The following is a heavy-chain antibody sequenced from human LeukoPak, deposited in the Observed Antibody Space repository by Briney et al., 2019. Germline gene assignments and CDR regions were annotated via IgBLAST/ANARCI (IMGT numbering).Heavy chain of an antibody. CDR3: ARGVVPPSCGYYYGNWFDP. CDR2: IVPILGIA. CDR1: GGTFSSYA. Sequence: SVKVSCKASGGTFSSYAISWVRQAPGQGLEWMGRIVPILGIANYAQKFQGRVTITADKSTSTAYMELSSLRSEDTAVYYCARGVVPPSCGYYYGNWFDPWGQGTLVTVSS. D-gene: IGHD3-22*01. J-gene: IGHJ5*02. V-gene: IGHV1-69*04.